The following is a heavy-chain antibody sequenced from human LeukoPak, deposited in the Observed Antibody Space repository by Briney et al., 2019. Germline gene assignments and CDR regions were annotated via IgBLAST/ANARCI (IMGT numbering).Heavy chain of an antibody. J-gene: IGHJ4*02. CDR1: GFTFSSYW. CDR3: ARRGVRYCSGGTCYKGPARPNY. CDR2: IKQDGSEK. V-gene: IGHV3-7*01. Sequence: QPGGSLRLSCAASGFTFSSYWMSWVRQAPGKGLEWVANIKQDGSEKYYVDSVKGRFTISRDNAKNSLYLQMNSLRAEDTAVYYWARRGVRYCSGGTCYKGPARPNYWGQGTLVTVSS. D-gene: IGHD2-15*01.